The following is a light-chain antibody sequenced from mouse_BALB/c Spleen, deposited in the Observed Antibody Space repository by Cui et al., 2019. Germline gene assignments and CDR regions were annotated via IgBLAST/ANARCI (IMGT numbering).Light chain of an antibody. V-gene: IGKV4-58*01. Sequence: ENLLTQSPAIMAASLRQKVTMTVSASSSVSSSYLHWYQQKSGASPKPLIHRTSNLASGVPARFSGSGSGTSYSLTISSVEAEDDATYYCQQWSGYPFTFGSGTKLEIK. J-gene: IGKJ4*01. CDR2: RTS. CDR1: SSVSSSY. CDR3: QQWSGYPFT.